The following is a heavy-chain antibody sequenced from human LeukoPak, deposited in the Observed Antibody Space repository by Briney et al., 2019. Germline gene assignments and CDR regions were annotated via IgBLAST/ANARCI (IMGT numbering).Heavy chain of an antibody. V-gene: IGHV3-30*18. CDR2: ISYDGSNK. Sequence: PGGSLRLSCAASGFTFSSYGMHWVRQAPDKGLEWVAVISYDGSNKYYADSVKGRFTISRDNSKNTLYLQMNSLRAEDTAVYYCAKGEATYYDYVWGSLDYWGQGTLVTVSS. J-gene: IGHJ4*02. D-gene: IGHD3-16*01. CDR3: AKGEATYYDYVWGSLDY. CDR1: GFTFSSYG.